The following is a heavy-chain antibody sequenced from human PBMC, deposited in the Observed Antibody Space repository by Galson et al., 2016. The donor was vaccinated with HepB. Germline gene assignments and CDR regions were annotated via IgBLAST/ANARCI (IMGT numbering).Heavy chain of an antibody. CDR1: GNYV. J-gene: IGHJ4*02. Sequence: SLRLSCAASGNYVMHWVRQASGKGLEWVAAISNDGSSQYYAASVKGRFTISRDNSKNFIYLQMNSVRPEDTAVYYCAKAVLDETRGYSYYFDHWGQGTLVTVSS. CDR3: AKAVLDETRGYSYYFDH. D-gene: IGHD3-22*01. V-gene: IGHV3-30*18. CDR2: ISNDGSSQ.